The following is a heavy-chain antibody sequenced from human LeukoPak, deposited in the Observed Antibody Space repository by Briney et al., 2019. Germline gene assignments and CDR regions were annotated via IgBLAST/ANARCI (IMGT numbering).Heavy chain of an antibody. CDR3: ATRGY. D-gene: IGHD3-10*01. CDR1: GGSISSDY. CDR2: IYNSGSN. J-gene: IGHJ4*02. Sequence: PSETLYLTCTVSGGSISSDYWQWIRQPPGKGLEWIGYIYNSGSNNYNPSLKSRVTISIDTSKNQFSLKLTSVTAADTAVYYCATRGYWGQGTLVTVSS. V-gene: IGHV4-59*08.